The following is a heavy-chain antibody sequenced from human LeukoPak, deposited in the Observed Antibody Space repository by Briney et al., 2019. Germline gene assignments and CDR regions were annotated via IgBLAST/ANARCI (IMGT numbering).Heavy chain of an antibody. V-gene: IGHV1-18*01. CDR2: ISAYNGNT. Sequence: ASVKVSCKASGYTFSSYGISWVRQAPGQGLEWMGWISAYNGNTNYAQKLQGRVTMTTDTSTSTAYMELRSLRSDDTAVYYCARDRRIQLWHWGPDYWGRGTVVTVSS. CDR3: ARDRRIQLWHWGPDY. CDR1: GYTFSSYG. D-gene: IGHD5-18*01. J-gene: IGHJ4*02.